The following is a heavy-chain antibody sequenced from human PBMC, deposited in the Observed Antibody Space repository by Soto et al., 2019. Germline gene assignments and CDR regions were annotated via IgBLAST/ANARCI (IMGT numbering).Heavy chain of an antibody. CDR2: ISGSGGST. J-gene: IGHJ2*01. Sequence: EVQLLESGGGLVQPGGSLRLSCAASGFTFSSYAMSWVRQAPGKGLEWVSAISGSGGSTYYADSVKGRFTISRDNSKNTLYLQMNSLRAEDTAVYYCAGGEKYGDYGRRREYWYFDLWGRGTLVTVSS. D-gene: IGHD4-17*01. CDR1: GFTFSSYA. CDR3: AGGEKYGDYGRRREYWYFDL. V-gene: IGHV3-23*01.